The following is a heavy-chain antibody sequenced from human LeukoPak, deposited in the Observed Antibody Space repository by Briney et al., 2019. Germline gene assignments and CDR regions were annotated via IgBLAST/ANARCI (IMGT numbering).Heavy chain of an antibody. CDR3: ARVQYYYGSSGQGAYDY. V-gene: IGHV3-11*04. Sequence: GGSLRHSCAASGFTFSDYYMSWIRQAPGKGLEWVSYISSSSSTIYYGASVKGRFTFFSDNDKKLLYLQMNSLRAEDTAVYYCARVQYYYGSSGQGAYDYWGQGTLVTVSS. D-gene: IGHD3-22*01. CDR1: GFTFSDYY. CDR2: ISSSSSTI. J-gene: IGHJ4*02.